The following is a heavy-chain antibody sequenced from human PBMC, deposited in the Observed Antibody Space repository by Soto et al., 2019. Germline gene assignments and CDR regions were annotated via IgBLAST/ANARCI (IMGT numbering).Heavy chain of an antibody. Sequence: QVQLQESGPRLVTPSETLTLTCSLSGGSITTHYWGWIRQPPGKGLEFIGRIYPSGRAHYNPSLQSLVTRAVDTSKHQLSLKVNSVTAAATAIYSCARDYDGTTAVDYWYCDLWGRGTMVTVSS. CDR2: IYPSGRA. CDR3: ARDYDGTTAVDYWYCDL. V-gene: IGHV4-4*07. J-gene: IGHJ2*01. D-gene: IGHD5-18*01. CDR1: GGSITTHY.